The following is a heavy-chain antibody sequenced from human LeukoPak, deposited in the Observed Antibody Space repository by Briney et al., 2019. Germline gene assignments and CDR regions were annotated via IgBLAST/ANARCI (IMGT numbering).Heavy chain of an antibody. D-gene: IGHD6-13*01. V-gene: IGHV1-2*06. Sequence: ASVKVPCKASGYTFTGYYMHWVRQAPGQGLEWMGRINPNSGGTDYAQKFQGRVTMTRDTSISTAYMELSRLRSDDTAVYYCVRSQGIAAAGLDYWGQGTLVTVSS. CDR3: VRSQGIAAAGLDY. J-gene: IGHJ4*02. CDR2: INPNSGGT. CDR1: GYTFTGYY.